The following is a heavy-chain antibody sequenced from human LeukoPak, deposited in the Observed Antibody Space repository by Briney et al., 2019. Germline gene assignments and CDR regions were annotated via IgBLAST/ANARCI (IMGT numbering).Heavy chain of an antibody. D-gene: IGHD4/OR15-4a*01. CDR2: IYHSGST. Sequence: PSETLSLTCAVSGGSISSGGYSWSWIRQPPGKGLEWIGYIYHSGSTYYNPSLKSRVTISVDRSKNQFSLKLSSVTAADTAVYYCARVQGGRGLYYFDYWGQGTLVTVSS. V-gene: IGHV4-30-2*01. CDR1: GGSISSGGYS. J-gene: IGHJ4*02. CDR3: ARVQGGRGLYYFDY.